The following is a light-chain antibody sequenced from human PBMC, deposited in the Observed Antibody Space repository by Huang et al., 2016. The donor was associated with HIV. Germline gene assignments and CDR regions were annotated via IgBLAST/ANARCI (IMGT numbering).Light chain of an antibody. CDR1: ESVGSTS. V-gene: IGKV3-20*01. CDR2: GAS. Sequence: EIVLTQSPGTLSLSPGERATLSCRANESVGSTSLGWYQQQPGQAPRLLIYGASSSATGIPDRFSGSGSGTDFTLTISRLEPEDFAVYYCHQFVDSPWTFGQGTKVEI. J-gene: IGKJ1*01. CDR3: HQFVDSPWT.